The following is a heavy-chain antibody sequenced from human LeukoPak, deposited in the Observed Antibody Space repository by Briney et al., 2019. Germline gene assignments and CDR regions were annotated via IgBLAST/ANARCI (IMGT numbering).Heavy chain of an antibody. J-gene: IGHJ4*02. Sequence: GASVKVSCKASGYTFTSYGISWVRQAPGQGLEWMGWISAYNGNTNYAQKLQGRVTMTTDTSTSTAYMEPRSLRSDDTAVYYCARDEGVLRYFDWLFGFDYWGQGALVTVSS. CDR1: GYTFTSYG. CDR2: ISAYNGNT. V-gene: IGHV1-18*04. D-gene: IGHD3-9*01. CDR3: ARDEGVLRYFDWLFGFDY.